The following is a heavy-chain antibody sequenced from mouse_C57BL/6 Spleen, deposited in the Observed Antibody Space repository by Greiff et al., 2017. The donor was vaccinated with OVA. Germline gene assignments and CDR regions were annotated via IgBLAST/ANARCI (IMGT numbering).Heavy chain of an antibody. V-gene: IGHV1-55*01. J-gene: IGHJ2*01. CDR3: ARFWGNYVDY. CDR2: IYPGSGST. Sequence: VQLQESGAELVKPGASVKMSCKASGYTFTSYWITWVKQRPGQGLEWIGDIYPGSGSTNYNEKFKSKATLTVDTSSSTAYMQLSSLTSEDSAVYYCARFWGNYVDYWGQGTTLTVSS. CDR1: GYTFTSYW.